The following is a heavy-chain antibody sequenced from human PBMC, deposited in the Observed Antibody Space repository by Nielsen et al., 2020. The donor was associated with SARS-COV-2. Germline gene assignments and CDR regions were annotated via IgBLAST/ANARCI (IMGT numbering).Heavy chain of an antibody. CDR1: GYSISSGYY. Sequence: SETLSLTCSVSGYSISSGYYWGWLRQPPGQGLEWIGSIYHSGSTYYNPSLKSRVTISVDTFKNQISLKLTSVTAADTAMYYCARNRYYDTSGSYFDLWGRGTLVPVSS. V-gene: IGHV4-38-2*02. J-gene: IGHJ2*01. D-gene: IGHD3-22*01. CDR2: IYHSGST. CDR3: ARNRYYDTSGSYFDL.